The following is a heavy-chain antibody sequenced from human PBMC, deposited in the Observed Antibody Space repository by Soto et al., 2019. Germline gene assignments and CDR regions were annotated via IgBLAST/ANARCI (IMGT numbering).Heavy chain of an antibody. J-gene: IGHJ4*02. Sequence: ASETLSLTCTVSGGSISSSTSYWGWIRQPPGKGLEWIGSIYYSGSTYYNPSLKSRVTISVDTSKNQFSLKLSSVTAADTAVYYCAKTSGYSYGYYYWGQGTLVTVSS. CDR1: GGSISSSTSY. CDR3: AKTSGYSYGYYY. D-gene: IGHD5-18*01. V-gene: IGHV4-39*01. CDR2: IYYSGST.